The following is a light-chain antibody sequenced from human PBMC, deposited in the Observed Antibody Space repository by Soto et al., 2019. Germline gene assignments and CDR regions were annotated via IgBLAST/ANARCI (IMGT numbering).Light chain of an antibody. CDR1: SSNIGSNY. Sequence: QSVLTQPPSASGTPGQRVNISCSGSSSNIGSNYVYWYRQFPGTALKLLIQRNNQRPSGVPARFSGSKSGTSASLAISGLRSEDEADYYCGGWDDSLSGPVFGGGTKVTVL. CDR3: GGWDDSLSGPV. CDR2: RNN. V-gene: IGLV1-47*01. J-gene: IGLJ2*01.